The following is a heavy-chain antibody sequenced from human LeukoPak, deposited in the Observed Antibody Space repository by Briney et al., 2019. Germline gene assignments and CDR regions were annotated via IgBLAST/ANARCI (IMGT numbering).Heavy chain of an antibody. Sequence: GGSLRLSCAASGFTFSSYSMNWVRQAPGKGLEWVGNIKDDGSAKYYVDSVKGRFTVSRDNAKNSLYLQMNSLRAEDTAVYYCARGGASWFDWGQGTLVTVSS. CDR1: GFTFSSYS. V-gene: IGHV3-7*04. CDR2: IKDDGSAK. CDR3: ARGGASWFD. J-gene: IGHJ4*02. D-gene: IGHD6-13*01.